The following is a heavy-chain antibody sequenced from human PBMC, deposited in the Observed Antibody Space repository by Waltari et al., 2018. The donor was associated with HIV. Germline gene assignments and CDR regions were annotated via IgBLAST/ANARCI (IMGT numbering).Heavy chain of an antibody. CDR2: IYYSGST. J-gene: IGHJ4*02. CDR3: ARQGGYDILTGYYTYFDY. D-gene: IGHD3-9*01. Sequence: QLQLQESGPGLVKPSETLSLTCTVSGGSISSSSYYWGWIRQPPGKGLEWIGSIYYSGSTYYHPSLKSRVTISVDTSKNQFSLKLSSVTAADTAVYYCARQGGYDILTGYYTYFDYWGQGTLVTVSS. CDR1: GGSISSSSYY. V-gene: IGHV4-39*01.